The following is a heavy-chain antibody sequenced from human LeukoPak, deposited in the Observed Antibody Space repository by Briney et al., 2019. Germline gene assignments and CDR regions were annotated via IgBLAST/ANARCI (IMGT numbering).Heavy chain of an antibody. CDR2: IYPGDSDT. J-gene: IGHJ4*02. CDR1: GYSFTSYW. V-gene: IGHV5-51*01. Sequence: GESLKISCKRSGYSFTSYWIGWVRQMPGKGLEWMGIIYPGDSDTRYSPSFQGQVTISADKSISTAYLQWSSLKASDTAMYYCARRRYYYGSGSYYFDYWGQGTLVTVSS. CDR3: ARRRYYYGSGSYYFDY. D-gene: IGHD3-10*01.